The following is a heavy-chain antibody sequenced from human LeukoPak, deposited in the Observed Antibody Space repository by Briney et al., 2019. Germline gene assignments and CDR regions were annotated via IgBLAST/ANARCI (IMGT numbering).Heavy chain of an antibody. CDR1: GGSISSSTYY. D-gene: IGHD3-3*01. CDR3: ASPYDLQPG. Sequence: SETLSLTCTVSGGSISSSTYYWGWIRQPPGKGLEWIGSIYYSGITYYNPSLKSRVTISVDTSKNQFSLKLRSVTAADTAMYYCASPYDLQPGWGQGTLVTVSS. J-gene: IGHJ4*02. V-gene: IGHV4-39*01. CDR2: IYYSGIT.